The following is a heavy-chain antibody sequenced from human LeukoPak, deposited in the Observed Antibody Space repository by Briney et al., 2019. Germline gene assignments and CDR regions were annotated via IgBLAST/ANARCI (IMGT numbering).Heavy chain of an antibody. Sequence: GGSLRLSCAASGFTFSSYSMNWVRQAPGKGLEWVSYISSSSTIYYADSVKGRFTISRDNAKNSLYLQMNSLRAEDTAVYYCATALIWGQGTLVTVSS. D-gene: IGHD3-16*01. CDR2: ISSSSTI. J-gene: IGHJ4*02. V-gene: IGHV3-48*01. CDR3: ATALI. CDR1: GFTFSSYS.